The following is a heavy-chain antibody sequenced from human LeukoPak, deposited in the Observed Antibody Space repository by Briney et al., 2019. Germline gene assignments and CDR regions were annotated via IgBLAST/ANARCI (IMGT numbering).Heavy chain of an antibody. D-gene: IGHD3-16*01. V-gene: IGHV1-8*01. Sequence: GASVKVSCKASGYTFTSYDINWVRQATGQGLEWMGWMNPNSGNTGYAQKFQGRVTMTRNTPISTAYMELSSLRSEDTAVYYCARGPDYVWGSSPLFDYWGQGTLVSVSS. CDR2: MNPNSGNT. J-gene: IGHJ4*02. CDR1: GYTFTSYD. CDR3: ARGPDYVWGSSPLFDY.